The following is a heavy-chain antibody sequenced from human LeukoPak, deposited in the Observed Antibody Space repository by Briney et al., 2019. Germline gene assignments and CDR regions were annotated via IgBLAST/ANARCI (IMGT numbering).Heavy chain of an antibody. CDR1: GFTFSNAW. CDR3: TTDNPNHIDYYYYYYMDV. CDR2: IKSKTDGGTT. D-gene: IGHD1-14*01. J-gene: IGHJ6*03. Sequence: GGSLRLSCAASGFTFSNAWMSWVRQAPGKGLEWVGRIKSKTDGGTTDYAAPVKGRFTISRDDSKNTLYLQMNSLKTEDTAVYYCTTDNPNHIDYYYYYYMDVWGKGTTVTVSS. V-gene: IGHV3-15*01.